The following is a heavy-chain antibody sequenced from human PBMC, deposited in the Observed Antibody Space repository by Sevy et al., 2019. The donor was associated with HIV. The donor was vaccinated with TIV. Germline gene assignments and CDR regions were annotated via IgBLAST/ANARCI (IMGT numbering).Heavy chain of an antibody. CDR2: ISYDGSNK. D-gene: IGHD3-16*01. Sequence: GGSLRLSCAASGFTFSSYAMHWVRQAPGKGLEWVAVISYDGSNKYYADSVKGRFTISRDNSKNTLYLQMNSLRAEDTAVYYCARDRWRWGYFDYWGQGTLVTVSS. V-gene: IGHV3-30-3*01. J-gene: IGHJ4*02. CDR1: GFTFSSYA. CDR3: ARDRWRWGYFDY.